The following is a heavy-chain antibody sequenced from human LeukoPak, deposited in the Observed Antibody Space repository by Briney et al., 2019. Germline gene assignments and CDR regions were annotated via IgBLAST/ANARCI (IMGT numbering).Heavy chain of an antibody. CDR2: IYSGGST. J-gene: IGHJ4*02. V-gene: IGHV3-53*01. D-gene: IGHD4-17*01. Sequence: TGGSLRLSCAASGVTFSSYSMNWVTQAPGKGLEWVSVIYSGGSTYYADSVKGRFTISRDNSKNTLYLQMSSLRAEDTAVYYCAREAVTRNYFDYWGQGTLVTVSS. CDR3: AREAVTRNYFDY. CDR1: GVTFSSYS.